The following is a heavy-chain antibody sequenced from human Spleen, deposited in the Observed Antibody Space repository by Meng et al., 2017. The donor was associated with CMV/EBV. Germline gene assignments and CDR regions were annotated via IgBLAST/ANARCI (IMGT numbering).Heavy chain of an antibody. CDR1: GFHFSSYG. CDR3: VSGGGYDFWSGLDDY. J-gene: IGHJ4*02. CDR2: IWYDGSNK. D-gene: IGHD3-3*01. V-gene: IGHV3-33*01. Sequence: AGFHFSSYGLHWVRQRPGKGLGLVAVIWYDGSNKYYAYSVKGRFTISRDKSKNTLDLQMNRLRGEDTAGYYCVSGGGYDFWSGLDDYWGQGTLVTVSS.